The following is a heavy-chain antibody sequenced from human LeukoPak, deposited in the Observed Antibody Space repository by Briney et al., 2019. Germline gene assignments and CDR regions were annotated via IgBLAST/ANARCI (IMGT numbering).Heavy chain of an antibody. CDR3: ARQTRVIAAAGTRYYFDY. V-gene: IGHV4-59*08. CDR2: IYYSGSS. D-gene: IGHD6-13*01. CDR1: GVSISSDY. Sequence: SETLSLTCTVSGVSISSDYWSWIRLPPGKGPEWIGYIYYSGSSNYNPSLKSRVTMSVDTSKNQFSLKLSSVTAADTAVYYCARQTRVIAAAGTRYYFDYWGQGTLVTVSS. J-gene: IGHJ4*02.